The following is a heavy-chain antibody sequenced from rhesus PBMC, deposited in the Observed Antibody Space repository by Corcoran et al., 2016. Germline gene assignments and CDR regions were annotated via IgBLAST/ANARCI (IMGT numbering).Heavy chain of an antibody. J-gene: IGHJ4*01. V-gene: IGHV4-122*02. CDR3: ANLGIAAAGTDY. Sequence: QVQLQESGPGLVKPSETLSLTCSVSGYSLPRRYGWRWIRPPPGKGLGWIGYISYSESSYYTPSFKMRVTISIDTSKNQFSLKLSSVTAADTAVYYCANLGIAAAGTDYWGQGVLVTVSS. CDR2: ISYSESS. CDR1: GYSLPRRYG. D-gene: IGHD6-31*01.